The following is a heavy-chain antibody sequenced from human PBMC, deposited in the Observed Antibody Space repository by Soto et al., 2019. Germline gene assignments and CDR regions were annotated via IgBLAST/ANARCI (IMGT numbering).Heavy chain of an antibody. D-gene: IGHD4-17*01. Sequence: QVQLVQSGAEVRRPGASVKVSCKASGYTFTSYDLNWVRQAPGQGLEWMAWMNPYSGNTGYAKKYQGRVTVTRDTSLRTVYLDLRSLTFNDTAFYFCARYGGRASRYFDRWGPGSPVTVSS. J-gene: IGHJ2*01. CDR3: ARYGGRASRYFDR. V-gene: IGHV1-8*01. CDR2: MNPYSGNT. CDR1: GYTFTSYD.